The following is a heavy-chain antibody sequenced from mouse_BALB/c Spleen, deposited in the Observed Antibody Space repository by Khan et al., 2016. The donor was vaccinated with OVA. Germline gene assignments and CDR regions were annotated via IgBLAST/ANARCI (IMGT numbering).Heavy chain of an antibody. Sequence: QIQLVQSGPELKKPGETVKISCKASGYTFTNYGMNWVKQAPGKGLKWMGWINTYTGEPTYADDFKGRFAFSLETSANTASLQINTLQNEDTSTYFCARSASYWFFDDWGAGTTVTVSS. CDR1: GYTFTNYG. D-gene: IGHD6-1*01. CDR2: INTYTGEP. CDR3: ARSASYWFFDD. J-gene: IGHJ1*01. V-gene: IGHV9-3-1*01.